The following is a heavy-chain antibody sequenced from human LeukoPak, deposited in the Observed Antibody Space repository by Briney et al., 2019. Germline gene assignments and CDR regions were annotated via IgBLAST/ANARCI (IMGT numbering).Heavy chain of an antibody. CDR2: IKQDGSEK. CDR1: GFTFSSYW. J-gene: IGHJ3*02. V-gene: IGHV3-7*01. D-gene: IGHD5-18*01. Sequence: PGGSLRLSCAASGFTFSSYWMSWVRLAPGKGLEWVANIKQDGSEKYYVDSVKGRFTISRDNAKNSLYLQMNSLRAEDTAVYYCARYITWIQLWYFLGDAFDIWGQGTMVTVSS. CDR3: ARYITWIQLWYFLGDAFDI.